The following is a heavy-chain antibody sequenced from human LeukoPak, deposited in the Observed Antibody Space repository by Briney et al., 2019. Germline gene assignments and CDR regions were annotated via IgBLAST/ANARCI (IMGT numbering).Heavy chain of an antibody. V-gene: IGHV1-2*02. CDR3: ARGPYRIVVVPAAITSFDY. J-gene: IGHJ4*02. CDR1: GYTFTGYY. Sequence: GASVKVSCKASGYTFTGYYMHWVRQAPGQGLEWMGWINTNSGGTNYAQKFQGRVTMTRDTSISTAYMELSRLRSDDTAVYYCARGPYRIVVVPAAITSFDYGRQGTLVTVSS. D-gene: IGHD2-2*01. CDR2: INTNSGGT.